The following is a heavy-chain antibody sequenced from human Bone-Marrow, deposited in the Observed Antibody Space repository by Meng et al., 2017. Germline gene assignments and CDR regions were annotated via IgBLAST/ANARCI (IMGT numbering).Heavy chain of an antibody. V-gene: IGHV3-30*01. CDR3: ARDLVGWGFLEWVSTLYYYYGMDV. Sequence: GESLKISCAASGFTFSSYAMHWVRQAPGKGLEWVAVISYDGSNKYYADSVKGRFTISRDNSKNTLYLQMNSPRAEDTAVYYCARDLVGWGFLEWVSTLYYYYGMDVWGQGTTVTVSS. CDR1: GFTFSSYA. CDR2: ISYDGSNK. D-gene: IGHD3-3*01. J-gene: IGHJ6*02.